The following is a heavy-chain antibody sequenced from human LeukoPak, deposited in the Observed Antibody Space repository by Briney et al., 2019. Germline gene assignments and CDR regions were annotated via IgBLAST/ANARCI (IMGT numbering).Heavy chain of an antibody. Sequence: PGGSLRLSCAASGFTFSNYWMHWVRQAPGKGPEWVAKINQVGSEEYYVDSVKGRFTISRDNAKNTLYLQMNSLRAEDTAVYYCARDRLESEFDYWGQGTLVTVSS. CDR2: INQVGSEE. D-gene: IGHD3-3*01. V-gene: IGHV3-7*03. J-gene: IGHJ4*02. CDR3: ARDRLESEFDY. CDR1: GFTFSNYW.